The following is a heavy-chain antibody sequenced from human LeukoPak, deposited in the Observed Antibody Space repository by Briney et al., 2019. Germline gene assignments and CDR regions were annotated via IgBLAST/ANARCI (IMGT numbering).Heavy chain of an antibody. CDR2: IYYSGST. V-gene: IGHV4-59*01. CDR3: AREIPGIVGAAYFDY. Sequence: SETLSLTCTVSGGSISSYYWSWIRQPPGKGLEWIGYIYYSGSTNYNPSLKSRVTISVDTSKNQFSLQLSSVTAADTAVYYCAREIPGIVGAAYFDYWCQGTLVTVSS. CDR1: GGSISSYY. J-gene: IGHJ4*02. D-gene: IGHD1-26*01.